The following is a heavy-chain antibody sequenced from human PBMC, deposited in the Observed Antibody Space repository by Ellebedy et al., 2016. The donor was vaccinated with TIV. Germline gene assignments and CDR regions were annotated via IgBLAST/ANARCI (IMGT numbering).Heavy chain of an antibody. CDR2: INHSGST. V-gene: IGHV4-34*01. CDR3: ARGRRFFYYYGMDV. D-gene: IGHD3-3*01. J-gene: IGHJ6*02. Sequence: MPSETLSLTCAVYGGSFSGYSWSWIRQSPGKGPEWIGEINHSGSTNYNPSLKSRVTISVDTSKNQFSLKLSSVTAADTAVYYCARGRRFFYYYGMDVWGQGTTVTVSS. CDR1: GGSFSGYS.